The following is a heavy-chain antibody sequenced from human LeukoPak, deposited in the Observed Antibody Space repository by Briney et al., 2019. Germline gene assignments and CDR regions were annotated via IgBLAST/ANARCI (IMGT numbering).Heavy chain of an antibody. D-gene: IGHD2-2*01. CDR1: GFIFNNYA. V-gene: IGHV3-20*01. Sequence: PGGSLRLSCAGSGFIFNNYAMTWVRQTPGKGPEWVSLISWKGDTTAYAESVRGRFTISRDNAKNSLYLHMNSLRPEDTAFYHCARHRCSSTTCSFDSWGQGSLVTVSS. J-gene: IGHJ4*02. CDR2: ISWKGDTT. CDR3: ARHRCSSTTCSFDS.